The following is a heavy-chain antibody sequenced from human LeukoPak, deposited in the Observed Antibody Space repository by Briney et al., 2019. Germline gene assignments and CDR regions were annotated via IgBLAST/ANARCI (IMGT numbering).Heavy chain of an antibody. CDR1: GFTFSTYA. V-gene: IGHV3-21*01. CDR2: ISSSGDYK. J-gene: IGHJ4*02. Sequence: GWSLRLSCAASGFTFSTYAMNWLRQSPGKGLEWVSSISSSGDYKYYTDSVKGRFTISRDNAKNSLYLQMNRLRAEDSAVYYCARNGDSGGWFFASDYWGQGTLVTVSS. CDR3: ARNGDSGGWFFASDY. D-gene: IGHD6-19*01.